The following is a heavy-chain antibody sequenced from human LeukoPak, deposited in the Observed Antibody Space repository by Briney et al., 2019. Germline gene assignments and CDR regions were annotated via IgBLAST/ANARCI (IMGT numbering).Heavy chain of an antibody. D-gene: IGHD2-15*01. J-gene: IGHJ6*03. CDR1: GYTFTGYY. CDR3: ASGSEGYCSGGSCYSDYMDV. Sequence: ASVKVSCKASGYTFTGYYMHWVRQAPGQGLEWMGWINPNSGGTNYAQKFQGRVTMTRDTSISTAYMELSRLRSDDTAVYYCASGSEGYCSGGSCYSDYMDVWGKGTTVTVSS. CDR2: INPNSGGT. V-gene: IGHV1-2*02.